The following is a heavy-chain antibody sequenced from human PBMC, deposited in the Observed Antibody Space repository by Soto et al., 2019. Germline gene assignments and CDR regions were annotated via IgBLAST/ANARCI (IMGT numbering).Heavy chain of an antibody. Sequence: ASVKVSCKASGYSFTSYAMHWVRQAPGQRLEWMGWINAGDGDTENSQKFQGRVTITRDTSANTAYMELSSLRSEDTAAYYCAREGGYCSGGSCYVGYYFDYWGQGTLVTVSS. J-gene: IGHJ4*02. CDR1: GYSFTSYA. V-gene: IGHV1-3*01. CDR2: INAGDGDT. CDR3: AREGGYCSGGSCYVGYYFDY. D-gene: IGHD2-15*01.